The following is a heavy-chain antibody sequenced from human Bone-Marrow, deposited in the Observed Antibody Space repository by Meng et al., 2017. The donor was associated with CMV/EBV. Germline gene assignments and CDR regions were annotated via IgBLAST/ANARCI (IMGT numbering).Heavy chain of an antibody. CDR1: GGSFSGYY. V-gene: IGHV4-34*01. J-gene: IGHJ4*02. CDR3: ARDETSLETPRRHFAY. CDR2: VNHVGNT. Sequence: SETLSPTCAVYGGSFSGYYWSWIRQPPGKGLEWIGEVNHVGNTNYSPSLKSRVTILVDKSKNQFSLRLTSLTTADTAVYYCARDETSLETPRRHFAYWGQGNLVTVSS. D-gene: IGHD3-3*01.